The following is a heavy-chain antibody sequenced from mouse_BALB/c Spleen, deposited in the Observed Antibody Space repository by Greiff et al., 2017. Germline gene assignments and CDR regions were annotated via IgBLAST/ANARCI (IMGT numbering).Heavy chain of an antibody. Sequence: EVKLVESGGGLVKPGGSLKLSCAASGFTFSSYAMSWVRQTPEKRLEWVATISSGGSYTYYPDSVKGRFTISRDNAKNTLYLQMSSLRSEDTAMYYCARPGDYYAMDYWGQGTSVTVSS. CDR3: ARPGDYYAMDY. J-gene: IGHJ4*01. CDR2: ISSGGSYT. V-gene: IGHV5-9-3*01. CDR1: GFTFSSYA. D-gene: IGHD3-1*01.